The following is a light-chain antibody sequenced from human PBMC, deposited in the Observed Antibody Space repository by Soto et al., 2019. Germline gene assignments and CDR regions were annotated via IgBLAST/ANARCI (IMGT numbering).Light chain of an antibody. V-gene: IGLV2-8*01. J-gene: IGLJ1*01. CDR1: SSDVGSYNY. CDR2: EVS. CDR3: SSFAGSNNFPYV. Sequence: QSVLTQPASASGSPGQAITISCTGTSSDVGSYNYVSWYQQHPGKAPELMIYEVSDRPSGVPDRFSGSKSGNTASLTVSGLQAEDEADYYCSSFAGSNNFPYVFGTGTKVTVL.